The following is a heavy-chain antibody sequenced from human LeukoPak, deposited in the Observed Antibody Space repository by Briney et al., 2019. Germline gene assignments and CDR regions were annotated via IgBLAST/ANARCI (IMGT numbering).Heavy chain of an antibody. J-gene: IGHJ4*02. CDR1: GDSVISSFNY. CDR3: ARHRRDVLTGSSDY. Sequence: PSETLSLTCAVSGDSVISSFNYWGWFRQPPGMGLQWIGSISYTGSTYYNPSLKSRVSIYADTSDNQLSLKLSSVTVADTAVYYCARHRRDVLTGSSDYWGQGALVTVSS. V-gene: IGHV4-39*01. D-gene: IGHD3-9*01. CDR2: ISYTGST.